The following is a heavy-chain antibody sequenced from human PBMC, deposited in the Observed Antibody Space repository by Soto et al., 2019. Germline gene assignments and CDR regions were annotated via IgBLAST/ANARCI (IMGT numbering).Heavy chain of an antibody. Sequence: QVHLVQSGAEVKRPGSSVKVSCKASGGTFSFYSIGWVRQAPGQGLEWMGRIISAFASSNSAQKFRGRVSVTPGVSTGTDYTGLASLASGATGVYYCGVYFSGGTCSGPPSGLGVWGGGTTVVVPS. CDR2: IISAFASS. D-gene: IGHD2-15*01. V-gene: IGHV1-69*18. CDR1: GGTFSFYS. CDR3: GVYFSGGTCSGPPSGLGV. J-gene: IGHJ6*04.